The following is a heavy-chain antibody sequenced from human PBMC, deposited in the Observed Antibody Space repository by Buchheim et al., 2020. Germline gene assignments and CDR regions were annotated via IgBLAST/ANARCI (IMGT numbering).Heavy chain of an antibody. Sequence: QVQLVQSGAEVKKPGSSVKVSCKASGGTFSSYAISWVRQAPGQGLEWMGWMNPNSGNTGYAQKFQGRVTMTRNTSISTAYMELSSLRSEDTAVYYCARAVSYYYYYGMDVWGQGTT. V-gene: IGHV1-8*02. CDR3: ARAVSYYYYYGMDV. CDR1: GGTFSSYA. D-gene: IGHD5/OR15-5a*01. CDR2: MNPNSGNT. J-gene: IGHJ6*02.